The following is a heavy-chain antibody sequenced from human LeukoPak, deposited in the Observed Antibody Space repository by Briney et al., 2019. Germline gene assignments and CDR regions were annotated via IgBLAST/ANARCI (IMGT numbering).Heavy chain of an antibody. CDR3: ARGMRPGIVGATWKYYFDY. CDR2: ISSSGSTI. D-gene: IGHD1-26*01. V-gene: IGHV3-11*01. J-gene: IGHJ4*02. CDR1: GFTFDDYA. Sequence: KPGGSLRLSCAASGFTFDDYAMHWVRQAPGKGLEWVSYISSSGSTIYYADSVKGRFTISRDNAKNSLYLQMNSLRAEDTAVYYCARGMRPGIVGATWKYYFDYWGQGTLVTVSS.